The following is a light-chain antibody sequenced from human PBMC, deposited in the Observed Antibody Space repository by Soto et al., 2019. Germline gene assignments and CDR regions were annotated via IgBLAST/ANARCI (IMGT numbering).Light chain of an antibody. CDR2: WAS. V-gene: IGKV4-1*01. Sequence: DIVMTQSPDSLAVSLGERATINCKSSQSVFFSSYTKDFLAWYQQKPGQPPKLLIYWASTREAGVRDRFSGSGSETDFTLTISSLQAEDVAVYYCQQYCSTPLTFGGGTKVEIK. CDR3: QQYCSTPLT. CDR1: QSVFFSSYTKDF. J-gene: IGKJ4*01.